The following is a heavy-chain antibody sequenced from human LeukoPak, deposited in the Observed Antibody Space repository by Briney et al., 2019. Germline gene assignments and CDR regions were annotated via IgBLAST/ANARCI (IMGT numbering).Heavy chain of an antibody. Sequence: PGGSLRLSCAASGFIFSSYVMTWVRQAPRKGLEWVSSISGSGGSTYYADSVKGRFTISRHNSKNTLYLQMNSLRAEERAVYYCANTGGLGYRGQGSLVTVCS. J-gene: IGHJ4*02. V-gene: IGHV3-23*01. CDR1: GFIFSSYV. D-gene: IGHD2-8*02. CDR2: ISGSGGST. CDR3: ANTGGLGY.